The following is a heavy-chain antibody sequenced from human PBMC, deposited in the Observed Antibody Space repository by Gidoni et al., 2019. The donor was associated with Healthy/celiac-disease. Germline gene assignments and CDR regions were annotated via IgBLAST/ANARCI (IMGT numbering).Heavy chain of an antibody. CDR1: GFTFSSYG. CDR3: ARVPGSRGDILTIDLPGVNDPDIDY. V-gene: IGHV3-33*01. CDR2: IWYDGSNK. J-gene: IGHJ4*02. D-gene: IGHD3-9*01. Sequence: QVQLVESGGGVVQPGRSLRLPCAASGFTFSSYGMHWVRQAPGKGLEWVAVIWYDGSNKYYADSVKGRFTISRDNSKNTLYLQMNSLRAEDTAVYYCARVPGSRGDILTIDLPGVNDPDIDYWGQGTLVTVSS.